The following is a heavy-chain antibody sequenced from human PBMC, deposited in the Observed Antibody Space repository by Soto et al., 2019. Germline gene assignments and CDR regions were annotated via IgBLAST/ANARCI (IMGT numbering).Heavy chain of an antibody. D-gene: IGHD3-22*01. CDR1: GYTFTSYG. Sequence: GASVKVSCKASGYTFTSYGISWVRQAPGQGLEWMGWISAYNGNTNYAQKLQGRVTMTTDTSTSTAYMELRSLRSDDTAVYYCASGWTDDSSGYWDPYYYYGMDVWGQGTTVTVSS. CDR2: ISAYNGNT. V-gene: IGHV1-18*01. CDR3: ASGWTDDSSGYWDPYYYYGMDV. J-gene: IGHJ6*02.